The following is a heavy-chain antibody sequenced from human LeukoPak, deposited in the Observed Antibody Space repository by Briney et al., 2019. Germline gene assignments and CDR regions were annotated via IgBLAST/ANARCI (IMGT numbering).Heavy chain of an antibody. V-gene: IGHV3-11*03. Sequence: GSLPSSSAASGFTFSDYYMSWIRQTPGKGLEWVSYISDTITYTNYADSVKGRFAISRDNAKNSLYLQMDSLRAEDTAIYYCAKLFKAYSSTWIDYWGEGSLATVSS. D-gene: IGHD6-13*01. CDR3: AKLFKAYSSTWIDY. J-gene: IGHJ4*02. CDR2: ISDTITYT. CDR1: GFTFSDYY.